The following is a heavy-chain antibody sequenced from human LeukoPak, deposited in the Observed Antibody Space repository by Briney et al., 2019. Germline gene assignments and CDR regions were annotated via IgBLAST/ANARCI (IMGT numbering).Heavy chain of an antibody. D-gene: IGHD2-2*01. CDR3: ARARRRDAVPFDY. V-gene: IGHV1-2*02. J-gene: IGHJ4*02. CDR2: INPNSGGT. Sequence: GASVKVSCKASGYTFTSYGISWVRQAPGQGLEWMGWINPNSGGTNYAQKFQGRVTMTRDTSISTAYMELSRLRSDDTAVYYCARARRRDAVPFDYWGQGTLVTVSS. CDR1: GYTFTSYG.